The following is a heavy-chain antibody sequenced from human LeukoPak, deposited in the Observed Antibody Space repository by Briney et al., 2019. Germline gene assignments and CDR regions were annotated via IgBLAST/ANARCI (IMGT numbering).Heavy chain of an antibody. CDR1: GLTFSNFK. D-gene: IGHD1-14*01. CDR2: ISDSGRTT. CDR3: AREPPPDIQIGSSGNRKFFDC. V-gene: IGHV3-48*03. J-gene: IGHJ4*02. Sequence: GGSLRLSCAVSGLTFSNFKMNWVRQAPGKGLEWVSYISDSGRTTFYADSVKGRFTISRDNAKNSLYLQMSSLRVEDTAVYYCAREPPPDIQIGSSGNRKFFDCWSQGTLVTVSS.